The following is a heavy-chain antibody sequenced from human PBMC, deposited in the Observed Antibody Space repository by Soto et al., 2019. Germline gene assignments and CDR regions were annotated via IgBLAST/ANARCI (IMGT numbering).Heavy chain of an antibody. D-gene: IGHD2-21*02. CDR3: ARDVTQGWYFDL. V-gene: IGHV3-30*04. CDR2: ISSDGRNK. Sequence: VQLVESGGGVVQPGRSLRLSCAASGFTFTSYTMHWVRQAPGKGLEWVTVISSDGRNKYYADSVKGRFTISRDNSKNTLYLQMNSLRAEDTAVYYCARDVTQGWYFDLWGRGTLVTVPS. CDR1: GFTFTSYT. J-gene: IGHJ2*01.